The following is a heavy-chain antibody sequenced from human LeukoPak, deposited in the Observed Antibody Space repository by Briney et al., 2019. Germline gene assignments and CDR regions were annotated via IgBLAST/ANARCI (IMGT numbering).Heavy chain of an antibody. CDR3: AATPPGLLWFGELLYRYYYYGMDV. CDR1: GYTFTDYY. Sequence: ASVKVSCKASGYTFTDYYMHWVRQAPGQGLEWMGWINPNSGGTNYAQKFQGRVTMTRDTSISTAYMELSRLRSDDTAVYYCAATPPGLLWFGELLYRYYYYGMDVWGQGTTVTVSS. J-gene: IGHJ6*02. V-gene: IGHV1-2*02. D-gene: IGHD3-10*01. CDR2: INPNSGGT.